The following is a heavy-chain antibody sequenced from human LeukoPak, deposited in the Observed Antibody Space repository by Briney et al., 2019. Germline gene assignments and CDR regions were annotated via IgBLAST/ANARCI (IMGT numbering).Heavy chain of an antibody. Sequence: SETLSLTCAVSGYSISSGYYWGWIRQPPGKGLEWIGSICHSGSTYYNPSLKSRVTISVDTSKNQFSLKLSSVTAADTAVYYCASEPGAFDYWGQGTLVTVSS. CDR3: ASEPGAFDY. CDR1: GYSISSGYY. D-gene: IGHD7-27*01. V-gene: IGHV4-38-2*01. J-gene: IGHJ4*02. CDR2: ICHSGST.